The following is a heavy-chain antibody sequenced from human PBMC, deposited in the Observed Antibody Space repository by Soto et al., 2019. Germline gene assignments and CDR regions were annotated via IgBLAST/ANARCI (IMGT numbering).Heavy chain of an antibody. J-gene: IGHJ3*02. Sequence: QVQLVQSGAEVKKPGSSVKVSCKASGGSFSSNAISWVRQAPGRGLEWMGGIIPILGSANYAQKFQDRLTITADGSTTTTYMELNSLRSEDAAVYYCASRERVDAFDIWGQGTVVTVSS. CDR1: GGSFSSNA. V-gene: IGHV1-69*01. CDR3: ASRERVDAFDI. CDR2: IIPILGSA. D-gene: IGHD1-26*01.